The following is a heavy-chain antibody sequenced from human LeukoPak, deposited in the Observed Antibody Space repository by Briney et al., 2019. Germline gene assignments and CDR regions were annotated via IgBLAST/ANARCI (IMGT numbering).Heavy chain of an antibody. J-gene: IGHJ4*02. CDR1: GGTFSSYA. CDR2: ISGRGFT. D-gene: IGHD6-6*01. V-gene: IGHV3-23*01. Sequence: SCKASGGTFSSYAISWVRQAPGKGLGWVSAISGRGFTYYADSVKGRFTISRDNSTNTLYLQMNSLRAEDTAVYYCARGLYSSSPWGQGTLVTVFS. CDR3: ARGLYSSSP.